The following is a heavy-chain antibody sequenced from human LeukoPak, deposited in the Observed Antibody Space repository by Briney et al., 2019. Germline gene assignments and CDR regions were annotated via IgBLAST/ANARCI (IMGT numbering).Heavy chain of an antibody. Sequence: GASVKVSCKVSGYTLSELSMHWVRQAPGNGLEWRGGFDPEDGETIYEQKFQGRVTMTEDTSTDTAYMELSSLRSEDTAVYYCATDSGAVAGRGYYFDYWGQGTLVTVSS. CDR3: ATDSGAVAGRGYYFDY. D-gene: IGHD6-19*01. CDR2: FDPEDGET. J-gene: IGHJ4*02. V-gene: IGHV1-24*01. CDR1: GYTLSELS.